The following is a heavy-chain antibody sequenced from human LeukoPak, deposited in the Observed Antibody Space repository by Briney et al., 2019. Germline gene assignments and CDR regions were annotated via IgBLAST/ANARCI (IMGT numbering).Heavy chain of an antibody. V-gene: IGHV3-48*01. CDR2: ITSSSSTM. D-gene: IGHD2-8*01. CDR3: TKGLWAGVSAARD. CDR1: GFTFSTYS. Sequence: GGSLRLSCTASGFTFSTYSMNWVRQAPGKGLEWVSYITSSSSTMFYADSVKGRFTISRDNSQNTLYLQMNSLRVEDTAVYYCTKGLWAGVSAARDWGQGTLVTVSS. J-gene: IGHJ4*02.